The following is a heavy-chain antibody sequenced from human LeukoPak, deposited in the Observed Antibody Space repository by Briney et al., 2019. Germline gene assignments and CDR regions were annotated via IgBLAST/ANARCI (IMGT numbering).Heavy chain of an antibody. D-gene: IGHD3-3*01. CDR3: ATDRGWRTSGYYLYYFEY. V-gene: IGHV3-21*01. J-gene: IGHJ4*02. CDR1: GFTFRDYT. CDR2: ISKSGTYI. Sequence: GGSLRLSCAASGFTFRDYTMNWVRQAPGKGLEWVSAISKSGTYIKYADSVKGRFTVSRDNAKNSLFLQMNSLRVEDTAVYYCATDRGWRTSGYYLYYFEYWGQGTLVTYSS.